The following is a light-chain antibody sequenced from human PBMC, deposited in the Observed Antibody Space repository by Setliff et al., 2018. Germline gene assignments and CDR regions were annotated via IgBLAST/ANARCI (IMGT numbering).Light chain of an antibody. CDR2: GDS. CDR3: QSYDSSLSGYV. V-gene: IGLV1-40*01. J-gene: IGLJ1*01. Sequence: QSVLTQPPSVSGAPGQRVTISCTGSSSNIGARHDVHWYQQLPGTAPKLLIYGDSNRPSGVPDRFSGSKSGTSASLAITGLQAEDEADYYCQSYDSSLSGYVFGTGTKVTVL. CDR1: SSNIGARHD.